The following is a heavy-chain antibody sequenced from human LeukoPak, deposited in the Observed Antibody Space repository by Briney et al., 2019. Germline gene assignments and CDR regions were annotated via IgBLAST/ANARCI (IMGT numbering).Heavy chain of an antibody. CDR2: IYHSGST. CDR1: GFTFSSYW. J-gene: IGHJ4*02. Sequence: GSLRLSCAASGFTFSSYWMSWVRQAPGKGLEWIGEIYHSGSTNYNPSLKSRVTISVDKSKSQFSLKVSSVTAADAAVYYCTSGSGSYYPFDYWGQGTLVTVSS. D-gene: IGHD1-26*01. V-gene: IGHV4-4*02. CDR3: TSGSGSYYPFDY.